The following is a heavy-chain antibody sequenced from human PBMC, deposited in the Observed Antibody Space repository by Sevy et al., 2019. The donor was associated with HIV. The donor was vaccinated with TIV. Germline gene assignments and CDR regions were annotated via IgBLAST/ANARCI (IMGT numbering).Heavy chain of an antibody. D-gene: IGHD6-13*01. J-gene: IGHJ4*02. V-gene: IGHV3-48*01. CDR2: IGTSSSTI. CDR1: GFTFSRYS. Sequence: GGSLRLSCAASGFTFSRYSMNWVRQAPGKGLEWVSYIGTSSSTIYYADSVKGRFTISRDNAKNSLYLQMNSLRAEDTALYYCARDGYTSSWYSSYFDYWGQGALVTVSS. CDR3: ARDGYTSSWYSSYFDY.